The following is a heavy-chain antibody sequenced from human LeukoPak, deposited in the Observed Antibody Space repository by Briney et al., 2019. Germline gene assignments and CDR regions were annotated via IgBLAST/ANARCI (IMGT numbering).Heavy chain of an antibody. V-gene: IGHV4-30-4*01. J-gene: IGHJ4*02. CDR1: GGSISSGDYY. CDR2: IYYSGST. D-gene: IGHD3-10*01. CDR3: ARGYRASMVRGESLDY. Sequence: SETLSLTCTVSGGSISSGDYYWSWIRHPPGKGLEWIGYIYYSGSTYYSPSLKSRVTISVDTSKNQFSLKLSAVTAADTAVYYCARGYRASMVRGESLDYWGQGTLVTVSS.